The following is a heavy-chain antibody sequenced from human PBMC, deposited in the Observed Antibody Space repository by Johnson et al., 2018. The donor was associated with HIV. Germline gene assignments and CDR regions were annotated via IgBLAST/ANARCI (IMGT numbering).Heavy chain of an antibody. D-gene: IGHD3-16*01. J-gene: IGHJ3*02. CDR1: GFTFNTYG. CDR2: IRYDGGTK. Sequence: QVQLVESGGGVVHPGGSLRLSCAASGFTFNTYGMHWVRQAPGKGLESVAFIRYDGGTKYYADSLKGRFTISRDNSKNTLYLQMNILRAEDTAVYFCAKEAYYVEAFDIWGQGTMVTVSS. V-gene: IGHV3-30*02. CDR3: AKEAYYVEAFDI.